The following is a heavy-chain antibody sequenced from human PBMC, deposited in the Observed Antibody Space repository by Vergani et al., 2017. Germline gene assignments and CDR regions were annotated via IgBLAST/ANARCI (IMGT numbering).Heavy chain of an antibody. CDR3: AGRPTGSGWYFDL. CDR1: GYSFTSYW. D-gene: IGHD6-19*01. V-gene: IGHV5-51*01. Sequence: EVQLVQSGAEVKKPGESLKIFCKGSGYSFTSYWIGWVRQMPGKGLEWMGISYPGYSDIRYSPSFQGQVTTSDDKSISTAYLQWSSMKASDTAMYYCAGRPTGSGWYFDLWGRGTLVTVSS. J-gene: IGHJ2*01. CDR2: SYPGYSDI.